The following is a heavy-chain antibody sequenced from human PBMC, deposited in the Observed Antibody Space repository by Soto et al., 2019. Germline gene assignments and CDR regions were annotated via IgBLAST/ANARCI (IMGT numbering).Heavy chain of an antibody. CDR1: GFTFTSYW. J-gene: IGHJ6*02. Sequence: EVQVVESGGGLVQPGGSLRLSCAASGFTFTSYWMTWVRQAPGKGLEWVANINQEGSEKYYVDSVKGRFTISRDNAKNSLYQQMNSLRAEDTALYHCARGNAMGVWGQGTTVTVSS. CDR3: ARGNAMGV. V-gene: IGHV3-7*05. CDR2: INQEGSEK.